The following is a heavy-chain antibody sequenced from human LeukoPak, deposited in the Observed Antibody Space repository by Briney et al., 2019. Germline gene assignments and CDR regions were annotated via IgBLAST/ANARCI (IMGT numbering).Heavy chain of an antibody. CDR1: GFTFSTYW. J-gene: IGHJ4*02. V-gene: IGHV3-7*04. CDR2: IKQDGSEK. D-gene: IGHD1-26*01. CDR3: ARTIVGASFDY. Sequence: GGSLRVSCAASGFTFSTYWMSWVRQAPGKGLEWVANIKQDGSEKYYVDSVKGRFTTSRDNTKNSLSLQMNSLRVEDTAVYYCARTIVGASFDYWGQGTLVTVSS.